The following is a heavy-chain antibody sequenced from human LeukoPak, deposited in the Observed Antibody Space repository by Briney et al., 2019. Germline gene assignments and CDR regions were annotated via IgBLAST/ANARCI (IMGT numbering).Heavy chain of an antibody. Sequence: SVKVSCKASGGTFSSYAISWLRQAPGQGLEWMGRIIPIFGIANYAQKFQGRVTITADKSTSTAYMELSSLRSEDTAVYYCARDDGGNSEFDYWGQGTLVTVSS. V-gene: IGHV1-69*04. CDR2: IIPIFGIA. CDR3: ARDDGGNSEFDY. J-gene: IGHJ4*02. CDR1: GGTFSSYA. D-gene: IGHD4-23*01.